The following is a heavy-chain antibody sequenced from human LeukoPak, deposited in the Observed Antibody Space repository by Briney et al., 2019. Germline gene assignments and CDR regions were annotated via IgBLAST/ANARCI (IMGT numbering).Heavy chain of an antibody. CDR1: GGSLRNYY. CDR3: ARGLYSSGRALGY. V-gene: IGHV4-59*12. Sequence: PSETLSLTCTVSGGSLRNYYWSWIRQPPGKGLEWIGYIYYSGSTNSNPSLKSRVTISVDTSKNQFSLKLSSVAAADTAVYYCARGLYSSGRALGYWGQGTLVTVSS. J-gene: IGHJ4*02. D-gene: IGHD6-19*01. CDR2: IYYSGST.